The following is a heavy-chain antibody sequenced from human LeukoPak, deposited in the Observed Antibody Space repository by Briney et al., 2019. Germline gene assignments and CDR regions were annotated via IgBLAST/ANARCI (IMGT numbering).Heavy chain of an antibody. D-gene: IGHD6-13*01. V-gene: IGHV6-1*01. Sequence: SQTLSLTCAISGDSVPSNSAAWNWIRQSPSRGLEWLGRTYYRSKWFNDYAGAVKSRITIIPETSKNQFSLQLKSVTPEDTAVYYCARALPAAGDPWFDTWGQGTLVTVSS. CDR3: ARALPAAGDPWFDT. J-gene: IGHJ5*02. CDR1: GDSVPSNSAA. CDR2: TYYRSKWFN.